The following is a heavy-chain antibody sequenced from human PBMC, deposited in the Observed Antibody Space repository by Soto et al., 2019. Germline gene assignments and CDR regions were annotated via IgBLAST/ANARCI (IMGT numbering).Heavy chain of an antibody. D-gene: IGHD3-22*01. J-gene: IGHJ3*02. CDR1: GGSISSGGYY. V-gene: IGHV4-31*03. CDR3: AYYYDSSGDAFDI. Sequence: PSETLSLTCTVSGGSISSGGYYWSWIRQHPGKGLEWIGYIYYSGSTYYNPSLKSRVTISVDTSKNQFSLKLSSVTAADTAVYYCAYYYDSSGDAFDIWGQGTMVTVSS. CDR2: IYYSGST.